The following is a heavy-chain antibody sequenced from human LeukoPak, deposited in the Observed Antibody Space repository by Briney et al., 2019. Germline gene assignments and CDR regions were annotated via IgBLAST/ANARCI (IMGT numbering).Heavy chain of an antibody. D-gene: IGHD2-8*02. J-gene: IGHJ4*02. CDR2: MNPNSGNT. V-gene: IGHV1-8*01. CDR1: GYTFTSYD. CDR3: ASFSSGRRVFDY. Sequence: GASVKVSCKASGYTFTSYDINWVRQATGQGLEWMGWMNPNSGNTGYAQKFQGRVTMTRNTSVSTAYMELSSLRSEDTAVYYCASFSSGRRVFDYWGQGTLVTVSS.